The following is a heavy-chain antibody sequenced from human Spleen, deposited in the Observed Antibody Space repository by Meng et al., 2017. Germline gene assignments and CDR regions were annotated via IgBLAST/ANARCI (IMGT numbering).Heavy chain of an antibody. CDR1: GGSISTSGHY. J-gene: IGHJ5*02. V-gene: IGHV4-39*01. CDR3: VRSSGWVRTGFDP. D-gene: IGHD6-19*01. CDR2: IGHSGIT. Sequence: QPQLQESGPGLVKPSEALSLTCSVSGGSISTSGHYWGWIRQPPGKELEWIGSIGHSGITYYTPSLKSRVTVSIDTFKSQFSLEVTSVTAADTAVYYCVRSSGWVRTGFDPWGQGTLVTVSS.